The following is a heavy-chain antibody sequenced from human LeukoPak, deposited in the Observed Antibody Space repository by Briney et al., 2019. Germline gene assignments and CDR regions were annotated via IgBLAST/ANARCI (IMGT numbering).Heavy chain of an antibody. CDR2: IYTSGST. CDR3: ARDLYDFWSGSGGYFDY. CDR1: GGSISSYY. Sequence: SETLSLTCTVSGGSISSYYWSWIRQPAGKGLEWIGRIYTSGSTNYNPSLKSRVTMSVDTSKNQFSLKLSSVTAADTAVYYCARDLYDFWSGSGGYFDYWGQGTLVTVSS. V-gene: IGHV4-4*07. D-gene: IGHD3-3*01. J-gene: IGHJ4*02.